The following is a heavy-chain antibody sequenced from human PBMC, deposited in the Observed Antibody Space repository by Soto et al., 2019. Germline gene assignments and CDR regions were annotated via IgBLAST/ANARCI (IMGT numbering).Heavy chain of an antibody. D-gene: IGHD2-15*01. CDR1: GGSIRNVY. CDR3: ARAHAPTLPFDS. V-gene: IGHV4-59*01. J-gene: IGHJ4*01. Sequence: ETLSLTCTVSGGSIRNVYWSWIRQAPGKGLEWIGFIFHSGNAKYNPSLKSRVTISVDTSKNQFSLSLDSVTAADTAVYFCARAHAPTLPFDSWGQGTLVTVSS. CDR2: IFHSGNA.